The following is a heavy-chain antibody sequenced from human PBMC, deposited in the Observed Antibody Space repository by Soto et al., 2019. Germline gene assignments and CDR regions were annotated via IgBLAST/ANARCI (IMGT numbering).Heavy chain of an antibody. J-gene: IGHJ6*03. CDR3: ARHLKKYGSGSYYQIYYYYMDV. CDR2: IYYSGST. CDR1: GGSISSYY. Sequence: SETLSLTCTVSGGSISSYYWSWIRQPPGKGLEWIGYIYYSGSTNYNPSLKSRVTISVDTSKNQFSLKLSSVTAADTAVYYCARHLKKYGSGSYYQIYYYYMDVWGKGTTVTVSS. V-gene: IGHV4-59*08. D-gene: IGHD3-10*01.